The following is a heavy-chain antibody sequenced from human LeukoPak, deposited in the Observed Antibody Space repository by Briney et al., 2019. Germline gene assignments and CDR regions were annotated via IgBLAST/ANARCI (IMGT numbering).Heavy chain of an antibody. CDR2: INAGNGNT. Sequence: ASVKVSCTASGYTFTSYDMHWVRQAPGQRLEWMGWINAGNGNTNYAQKLQGRVTMTTDTSTSTAYMELRSLRSDDTAVYYCARSYSSGWYGGMSDYWGQGTLVTVSS. CDR1: GYTFTSYD. CDR3: ARSYSSGWYGGMSDY. J-gene: IGHJ4*02. V-gene: IGHV1-3*01. D-gene: IGHD6-19*01.